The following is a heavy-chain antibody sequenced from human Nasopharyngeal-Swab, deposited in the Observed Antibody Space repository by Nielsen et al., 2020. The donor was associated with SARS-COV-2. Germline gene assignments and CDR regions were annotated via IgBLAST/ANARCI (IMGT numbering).Heavy chain of an antibody. D-gene: IGHD2-8*01. Sequence: ASVEVSCKASGYTFTGYFLHWVRQAPGQGLEWMGRISPNSGGTNYAQKFQGRVTMTSDTSISTAYMELTRLRSDDTAVYYCANPYCSNGVCYSRAGFDSWGQGTLVTVSS. CDR1: GYTFTGYF. CDR2: ISPNSGGT. V-gene: IGHV1-2*06. J-gene: IGHJ4*02. CDR3: ANPYCSNGVCYSRAGFDS.